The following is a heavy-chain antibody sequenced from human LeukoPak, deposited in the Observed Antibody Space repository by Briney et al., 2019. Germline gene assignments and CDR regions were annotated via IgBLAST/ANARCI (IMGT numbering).Heavy chain of an antibody. CDR3: ARDYYASESYYNPS. CDR1: GFTFSDYF. J-gene: IGHJ5*02. D-gene: IGHD3-10*01. V-gene: IGHV3-11*01. CDR2: ISNSGSTI. Sequence: GGSLRLSCAASGFTFSDYFMSWIRQAPQKGLEWVSYISNSGSTIYYADSVKGRFTISRDNAKNSLYLQMDSLRAEDTAVYYCARDYYASESYYNPSWGQGTLVTVSS.